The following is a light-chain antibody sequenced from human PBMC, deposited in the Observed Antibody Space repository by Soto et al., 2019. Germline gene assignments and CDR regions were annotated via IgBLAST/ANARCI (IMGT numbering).Light chain of an antibody. Sequence: QSALTQPPSASGSPGQSVTISCTGTSSDVGGYNFVSWYQQQLGKAPKLIIYEINKRPSGVPDRFSGSKSGNTASLTVSGLQAEDEADYYCTSYAGSNKRYVFGNGTKLTVL. CDR2: EIN. CDR3: TSYAGSNKRYV. CDR1: SSDVGGYNF. J-gene: IGLJ1*01. V-gene: IGLV2-8*01.